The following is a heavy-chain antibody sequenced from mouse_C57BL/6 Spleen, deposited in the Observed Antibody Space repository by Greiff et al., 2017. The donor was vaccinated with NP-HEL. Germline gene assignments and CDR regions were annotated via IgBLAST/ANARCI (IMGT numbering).Heavy chain of an antibody. J-gene: IGHJ2*01. CDR3: AREYYYGSSYGPHYFDY. CDR2: IDPSDSET. Sequence: QVQLQQPGAELVRPGSSVKLSCKASGYTFTSYWMHWVKQRPIQGLEWIGNIDPSDSETHYNQKFKDKATLTVDKSSSTAYMQLSSLTSEDSSVYYCAREYYYGSSYGPHYFDYWGQGTTLTVSS. D-gene: IGHD1-1*01. V-gene: IGHV1-52*01. CDR1: GYTFTSYW.